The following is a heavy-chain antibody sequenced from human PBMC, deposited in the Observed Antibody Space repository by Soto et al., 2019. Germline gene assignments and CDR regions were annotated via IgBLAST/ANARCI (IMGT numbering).Heavy chain of an antibody. V-gene: IGHV1-69*13. CDR2: IIPIFGTA. CDR1: GGTFSSYA. J-gene: IGHJ5*02. CDR3: ARKPIPTYYYDSSGDNWFDP. Sequence: ASVKVSCKASGGTFSSYAISWVRQAPGQGLEWMGGIIPIFGTANYAQKFQGRVTITADESTSTAYMELSSLRSEDTAVYYCARKPIPTYYYDSSGDNWFDPWGQGTLVTVSS. D-gene: IGHD3-22*01.